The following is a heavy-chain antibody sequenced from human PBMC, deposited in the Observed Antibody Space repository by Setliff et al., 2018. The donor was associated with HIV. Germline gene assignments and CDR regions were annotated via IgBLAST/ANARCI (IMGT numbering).Heavy chain of an antibody. CDR2: IYNSVTT. CDR3: ARGGTSSNWFGP. CDR1: GASISSNT. D-gene: IGHD2-2*01. Sequence: ETLSLTCIVSGASISSNTWSWIRQAPGKGLQWIGFIYNSVTTNYNPSLKSRVTISLDTSKNQFSLKLTSVTAADTAVYYCARGGTSSNWFGPWGQGTLVTVSS. J-gene: IGHJ5*02. V-gene: IGHV4-59*01.